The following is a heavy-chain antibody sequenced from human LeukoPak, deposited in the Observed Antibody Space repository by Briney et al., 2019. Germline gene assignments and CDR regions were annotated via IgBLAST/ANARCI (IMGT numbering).Heavy chain of an antibody. D-gene: IGHD3-9*01. V-gene: IGHV4-59*08. J-gene: IGHJ3*02. Sequence: SETLSLTCTVSGGSISSYYWSWIRQPPGKGLEWIGYIYYSGSTNYNPSLKSRVTISVDTSKNQFSLKLSSVTAADTAVYYCARARGSRYFDWLIAPEAFDIWGQGTMVTVSS. CDR2: IYYSGST. CDR3: ARARGSRYFDWLIAPEAFDI. CDR1: GGSISSYY.